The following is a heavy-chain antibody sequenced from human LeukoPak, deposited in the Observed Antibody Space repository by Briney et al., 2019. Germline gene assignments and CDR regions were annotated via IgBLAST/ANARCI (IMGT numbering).Heavy chain of an antibody. CDR1: GGSFSGYY. Sequence: PSETLSLTCAVYGGSFSGYYWSWIRQPPGKGLEWIGEINHSGSTNYNPSLKSRVTMSVDTSKNQFSLKLSSVTAADTAVYYCAREEGIAARLDYWGQGTLVTVSS. J-gene: IGHJ4*02. D-gene: IGHD6-13*01. CDR3: AREEGIAARLDY. CDR2: INHSGST. V-gene: IGHV4-34*01.